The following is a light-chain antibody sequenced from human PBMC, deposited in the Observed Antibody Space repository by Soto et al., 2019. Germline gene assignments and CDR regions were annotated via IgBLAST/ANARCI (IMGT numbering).Light chain of an antibody. J-gene: IGLJ3*02. CDR1: SLCSSYA. V-gene: IGLV4-69*01. Sequence: QSVLTQSPSASASLGASVKLTCTLSSLCSSYAIGWHQQQPEKGPRYLMKLNSDGSHSKGDGIPDRFSGSSSGAERYLTISSLQSEDEADYYCQTWGTGPWVFGGGTQLTVL. CDR2: LNSDGSH. CDR3: QTWGTGPWV.